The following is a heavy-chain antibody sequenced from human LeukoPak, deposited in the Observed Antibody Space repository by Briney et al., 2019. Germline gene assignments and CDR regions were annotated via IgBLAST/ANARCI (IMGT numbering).Heavy chain of an antibody. CDR3: ARDLQF. J-gene: IGHJ4*02. CDR2: ISSNSADI. V-gene: IGHV3-21*01. CDR1: GFTFSTNT. D-gene: IGHD5-24*01. Sequence: PGGSLRLSCAAPGFTFSTNTMNWVRQAPGKGLEWVSSISSNSADIYYADSVRGRFTISRDNVKKSLYLQMNSLRAEDTAVYYCARDLQFGGQGTLVTVSS.